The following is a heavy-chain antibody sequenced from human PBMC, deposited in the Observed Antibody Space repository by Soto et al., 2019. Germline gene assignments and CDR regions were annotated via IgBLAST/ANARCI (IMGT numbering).Heavy chain of an antibody. V-gene: IGHV3-21*01. D-gene: IGHD3-22*01. CDR2: ISSSSSYI. CDR3: ASHPRDSSGYWYYFDY. CDR1: GFTFSSYN. Sequence: EVKLVESGGGLVKPGGSLRLSCAASGFTFSSYNINWVRQAPGKGLEWVSSISSSSSYIYYADSVKGRFTISRDNAKNSLYLQMNSLRAEDTAVYYCASHPRDSSGYWYYFDYWGQGTLVTVSS. J-gene: IGHJ4*02.